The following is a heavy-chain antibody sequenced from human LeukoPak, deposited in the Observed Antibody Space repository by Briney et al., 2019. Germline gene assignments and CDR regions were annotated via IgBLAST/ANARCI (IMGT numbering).Heavy chain of an antibody. D-gene: IGHD3-10*01. CDR1: GLSFSASP. J-gene: IGHJ6*02. V-gene: IGHV3-73*01. CDR3: VPEASYYVDV. CDR2: IGKKADSYAT. Sequence: GGSLRLSCAVSGLSFSASPMHWVRQASGKGPEWVGRIGKKADSYATTYGASVQGRFTISRDDSKNTAYLQMNSLKMEDTAVYYCVPEASYYVDVRCQGTAVTVSS.